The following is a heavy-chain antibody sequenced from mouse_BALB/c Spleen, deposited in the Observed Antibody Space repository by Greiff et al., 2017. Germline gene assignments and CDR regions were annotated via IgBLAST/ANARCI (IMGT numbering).Heavy chain of an antibody. D-gene: IGHD1-1*01. V-gene: IGHV2-2*02. Sequence: VKLMESGPGLVQPSQSLSITCTVSGFSLTSYGVHWVRQSPGKGLEWLGVIWSGGSTDYNAAFISRLSISKDNSKSQVFFKMNSLQANDTAIYYCARNDYYGREGLDYWGQGTSVTVSS. CDR1: GFSLTSYG. CDR3: ARNDYYGREGLDY. J-gene: IGHJ4*01. CDR2: IWSGGST.